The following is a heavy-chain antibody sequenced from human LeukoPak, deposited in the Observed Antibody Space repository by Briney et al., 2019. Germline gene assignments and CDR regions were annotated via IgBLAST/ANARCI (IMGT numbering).Heavy chain of an antibody. Sequence: GGSLRLSWAASGFTFSRYSMNWVRQAPGKGLEWVSSFGTRSSSIYYADSVKGRFTISRDNAKNSLYLQMNSLRAEDTAVYYCAREELEGFDYWGQGTLVTVSS. D-gene: IGHD3-3*01. J-gene: IGHJ4*02. CDR2: FGTRSSSI. CDR3: AREELEGFDY. CDR1: GFTFSRYS. V-gene: IGHV3-21*01.